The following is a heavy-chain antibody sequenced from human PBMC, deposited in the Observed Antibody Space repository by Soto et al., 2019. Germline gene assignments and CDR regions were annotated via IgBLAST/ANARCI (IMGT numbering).Heavy chain of an antibody. CDR1: GFTFSSYG. CDR2: ISYDGSNK. V-gene: IGHV3-30*18. J-gene: IGHJ4*02. D-gene: IGHD1-7*01. CDR3: AKIETGTTPHDY. Sequence: PGGSLRLSCAASGFTFSSYGMHWVRQAPGKGLEWVAVISYDGSNKYYADSVKGRFTISRDNSKNTLYLQMNSLRAEDTAVYYCAKIETGTTPHDYWGQGTLVTVSS.